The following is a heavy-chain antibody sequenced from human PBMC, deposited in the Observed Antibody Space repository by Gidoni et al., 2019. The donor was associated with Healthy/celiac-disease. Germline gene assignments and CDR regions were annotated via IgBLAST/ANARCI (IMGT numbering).Heavy chain of an antibody. D-gene: IGHD3-9*01. CDR2: ISESGGST. CDR3: AKDLYFLNDDILTGHHPAFDY. J-gene: IGHJ4*02. V-gene: IGHV3-23*01. Sequence: VSGISESGGSTYYAGSVKGQFTISRDNSKNTLYLQMNSLRAEDTAVYYCAKDLYFLNDDILTGHHPAFDYWGQGTLVTVSS.